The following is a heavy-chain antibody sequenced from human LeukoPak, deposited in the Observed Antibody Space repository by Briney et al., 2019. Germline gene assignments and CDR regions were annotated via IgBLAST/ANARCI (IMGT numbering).Heavy chain of an antibody. V-gene: IGHV1-69-2*01. D-gene: IGHD6-19*01. CDR2: VDPEDGET. J-gene: IGHJ4*02. CDR1: GYTFTDYY. CDR3: AGRQPGEYSSGWVEY. Sequence: GASVKVSCKASGYTFTDYYMHWVQQAPGKGLEWMGRVDPEDGETIYAEKFQGRVTITADTSTDTAYMELSSLRSEDTAVYYCAGRQPGEYSSGWVEYWGQGTLVTVSS.